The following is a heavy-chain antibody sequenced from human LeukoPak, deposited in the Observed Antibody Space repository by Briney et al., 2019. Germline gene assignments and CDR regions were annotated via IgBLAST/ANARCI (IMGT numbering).Heavy chain of an antibody. J-gene: IGHJ3*02. V-gene: IGHV3-11*01. Sequence: GGSLRLSCAASGFIFSDYYMGWIRQAPGKGLEWVSYISGSGSTTFYADSVKGRFTISRDNAKNSMHLQMNSLRAEDTAVYYCGRDFGLSGTKRSFDIWGQGTMVTVSS. CDR1: GFIFSDYY. CDR3: GRDFGLSGTKRSFDI. D-gene: IGHD1-7*01. CDR2: ISGSGSTT.